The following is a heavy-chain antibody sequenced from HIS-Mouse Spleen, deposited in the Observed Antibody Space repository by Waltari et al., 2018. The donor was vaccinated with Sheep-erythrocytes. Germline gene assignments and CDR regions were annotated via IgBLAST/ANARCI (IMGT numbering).Heavy chain of an antibody. CDR2: IYYSGST. Sequence: QVQLQESGPGLVKPSQTLSLTCTVSGGSISSGGYYWSWIRQHPGKGLEWIGYIYYSGSTYYNPSPKSRVTISVDTSKNQFSLKLSSVTAADTAVYYCARALIITMVRGVTSNWFDPWGQGTLVTVSS. CDR1: GGSISSGGYY. J-gene: IGHJ5*02. V-gene: IGHV4-31*03. CDR3: ARALIITMVRGVTSNWFDP. D-gene: IGHD3-10*01.